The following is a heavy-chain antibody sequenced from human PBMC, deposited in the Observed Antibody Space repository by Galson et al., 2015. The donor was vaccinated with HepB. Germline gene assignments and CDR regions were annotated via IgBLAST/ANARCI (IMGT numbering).Heavy chain of an antibody. J-gene: IGHJ3*02. CDR1: GFTSPNSA. D-gene: IGHD4-23*01. CDR3: ASGPRRWAAFEI. Sequence: SVKVSCKASGFTSPNSAIQWVRQARGQRIEWIGWIVVGPSNTNYAPKFQERVTVSRDMSTSTAYMELTSLTSDDMAVYYCASGPRRWAAFEIWGQGTMVTVSS. V-gene: IGHV1-58*02. CDR2: IVVGPSNT.